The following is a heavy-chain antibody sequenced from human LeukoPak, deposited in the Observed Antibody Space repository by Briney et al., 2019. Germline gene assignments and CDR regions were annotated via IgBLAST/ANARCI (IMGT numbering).Heavy chain of an antibody. D-gene: IGHD6-25*01. V-gene: IGHV7-4-1*02. CDR3: ARDGDSGAYNWFDP. Sequence: ASVKVSCKASGYTFTSCAMNWVRQAPGQGLEWMGWINTNTGNPTYAQGFTGRFVFSLDTSVSTAYLQISSLKAEDTAVYYCARDGDSGAYNWFDPWGQGTLVTVSS. CDR1: GYTFTSCA. J-gene: IGHJ5*02. CDR2: INTNTGNP.